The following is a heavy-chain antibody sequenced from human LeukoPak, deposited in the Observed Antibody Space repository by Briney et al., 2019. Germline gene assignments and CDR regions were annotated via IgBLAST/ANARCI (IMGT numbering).Heavy chain of an antibody. D-gene: IGHD3-22*01. Sequence: SVKVSCKASGYTFTGYGITWVRQAPGQGLEWMGWISVYNDNTNYAQKFQGRVAMTTDTYTSTAYMELRSLRSDDTAVYYCARDRRVRGYYDTSGYYCDYWGQGTLVTVSS. V-gene: IGHV1-18*01. CDR2: ISVYNDNT. CDR3: ARDRRVRGYYDTSGYYCDY. CDR1: GYTFTGYG. J-gene: IGHJ4*02.